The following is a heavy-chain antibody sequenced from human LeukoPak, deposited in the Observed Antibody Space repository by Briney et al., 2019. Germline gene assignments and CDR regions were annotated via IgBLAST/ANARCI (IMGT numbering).Heavy chain of an antibody. Sequence: PSETLSLTCTVSGGSISSSSYYWGWIRQPPGEGLEWIGYIYYSGSTDYNPSLRSRVTISFDTSKNQFSLNLIYYASGSHYVGRPFDVWGQGTMVAVSS. CDR3: FDV. D-gene: IGHD3-10*01. CDR1: GGSISSSSYY. V-gene: IGHV4-30-4*02. J-gene: IGHJ3*01. CDR2: IYYSGST.